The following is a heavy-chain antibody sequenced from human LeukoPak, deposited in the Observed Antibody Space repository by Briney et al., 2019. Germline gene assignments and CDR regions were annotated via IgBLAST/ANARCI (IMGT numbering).Heavy chain of an antibody. V-gene: IGHV1-2*02. J-gene: IGHJ5*02. Sequence: ASVKVSCKASGYTFTGYYMHWVRQAPGQGLEWMGWINPNSGGTNYAQKFQGRVTMTRDTSISTAYMELSRLRSDDTAVYYCARAATPLGWFDPWGQGTLVTVSS. D-gene: IGHD6-25*01. CDR3: ARAATPLGWFDP. CDR2: INPNSGGT. CDR1: GYTFTGYY.